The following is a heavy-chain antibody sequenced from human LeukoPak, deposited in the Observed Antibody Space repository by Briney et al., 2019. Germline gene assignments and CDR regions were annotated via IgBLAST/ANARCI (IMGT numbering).Heavy chain of an antibody. CDR1: AGTFSSYA. CDR2: IIPIFGTA. Sequence: ASVKVSCKASAGTFSSYAISWVRQAPGQGLEWMGGIIPIFGTANYAQKFQGRVTITADESTSTAYMELSSLRSEDTAVYYCASLEGGYETRYYYYMDVWGKGTTVTVSS. J-gene: IGHJ6*03. V-gene: IGHV1-69*13. CDR3: ASLEGGYETRYYYYMDV. D-gene: IGHD5-12*01.